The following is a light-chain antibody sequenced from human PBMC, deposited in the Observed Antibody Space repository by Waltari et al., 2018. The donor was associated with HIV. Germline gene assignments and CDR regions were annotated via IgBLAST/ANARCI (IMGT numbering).Light chain of an antibody. CDR1: SSDVGGYNF. J-gene: IGLJ3*02. Sequence: QSALTQPASVSGSPGQSITISCTGTSSDVGGYNFVSWYQQHPGKAPKLMIYEVSKRPSGISNRFSGAKSGNTASLTIYGLQADDEADYVCSSYTSRGNPERFGGGTKLTVL. CDR2: EVS. CDR3: SSYTSRGNPER. V-gene: IGLV2-14*03.